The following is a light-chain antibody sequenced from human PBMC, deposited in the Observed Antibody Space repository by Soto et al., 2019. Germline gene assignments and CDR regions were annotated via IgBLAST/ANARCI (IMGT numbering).Light chain of an antibody. CDR1: QSVSSY. CDR2: DAS. V-gene: IGKV3-11*01. CDR3: QQRGNWPRT. J-gene: IGKJ1*01. Sequence: EIMLTQSPATLSLSPGERATLSCRASQSVSSYLAWYQQKPGQAPRLLIYDASNRATGIPARFSGRGSGTYFTLTISSLEPEDFAVYCRQQRGNWPRTFGQGTKVDIK.